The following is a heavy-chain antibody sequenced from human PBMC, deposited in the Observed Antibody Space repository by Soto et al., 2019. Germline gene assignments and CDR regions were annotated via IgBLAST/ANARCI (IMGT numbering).Heavy chain of an antibody. Sequence: LSLTCTVSGGSISSYYWSWIRQPPGKGLEWIGYIYYSGSTNYNPSPKSRVTISVDTSKNQFSLKLSSVTAADTAVYYCARDNYDFWSGYPNWFDPWGQGTLVTVS. CDR3: ARDNYDFWSGYPNWFDP. D-gene: IGHD3-3*01. CDR1: GGSISSYY. J-gene: IGHJ5*02. CDR2: IYYSGST. V-gene: IGHV4-59*01.